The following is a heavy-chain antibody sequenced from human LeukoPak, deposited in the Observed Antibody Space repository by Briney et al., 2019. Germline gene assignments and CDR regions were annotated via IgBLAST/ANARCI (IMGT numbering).Heavy chain of an antibody. D-gene: IGHD1-26*01. J-gene: IGHJ6*03. Sequence: PGGSLRLSCAASGFTFSGYAMNWVRQAPGKGLEWVSAISGTGGSTYYADSVKGRFTISRDNSKNTLYLQMNSLRAEDTAVYYCARTDYYGVYYYYMDVWGKGTTVTVSS. CDR2: ISGTGGST. CDR3: ARTDYYGVYYYYMDV. V-gene: IGHV3-23*01. CDR1: GFTFSGYA.